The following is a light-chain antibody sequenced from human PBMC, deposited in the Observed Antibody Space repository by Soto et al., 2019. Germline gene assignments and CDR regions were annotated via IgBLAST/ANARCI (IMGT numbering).Light chain of an antibody. CDR3: QQTNSFPLT. CDR1: QSISSW. J-gene: IGKJ4*01. Sequence: DIQMTQSPSTLSASLGDRVTITCRASQSISSWLAWYQQKPGKAPELLIYAASSLQGGVPSRFSGSGSGTDFTLTISSLQPEDFATYYCQQTNSFPLTFGGGTKVDIK. CDR2: AAS. V-gene: IGKV1-12*01.